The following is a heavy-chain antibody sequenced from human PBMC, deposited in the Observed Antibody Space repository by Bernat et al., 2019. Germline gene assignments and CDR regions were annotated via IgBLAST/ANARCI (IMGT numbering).Heavy chain of an antibody. CDR1: GFTFSSYG. D-gene: IGHD2-15*01. J-gene: IGHJ5*02. CDR3: PSATWKSWFDP. CDR2: IWYDGSNK. V-gene: IGHV3-33*01. Sequence: QVQLVESGGGVVQPGRSLRLSCAASGFTFSSYGMHWVRQAPGKGLEWVAVIWYDGSNKYYADSVKGRFTISRDNSKNTLYLQMNSLRAEDRLVYYCPSATWKSWFDPWGQETLFTFSS.